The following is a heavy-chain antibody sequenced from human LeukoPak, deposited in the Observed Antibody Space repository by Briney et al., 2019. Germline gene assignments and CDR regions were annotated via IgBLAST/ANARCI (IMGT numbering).Heavy chain of an antibody. D-gene: IGHD6-19*01. CDR1: GFTFSSYW. CDR3: TRVGGGDGSGWSTTDY. Sequence: PGGSLRLSCVASGFTFSSYWMSWVRQAPGKGLEWVANINQDGSEKYDLDSAKGRFTISRDNAKNSLYLQMNSLRVEDTAMYYCTRVGGGDGSGWSTTDYWGQGTLVTISS. CDR2: INQDGSEK. J-gene: IGHJ4*02. V-gene: IGHV3-7*01.